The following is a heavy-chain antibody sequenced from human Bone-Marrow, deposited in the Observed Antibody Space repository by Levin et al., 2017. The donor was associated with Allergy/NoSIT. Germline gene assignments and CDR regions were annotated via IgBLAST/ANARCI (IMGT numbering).Heavy chain of an antibody. CDR3: AKSGVLLWFGELFGYYFDY. V-gene: IGHV3-23*01. D-gene: IGHD3-10*01. CDR1: GFTFSSYA. J-gene: IGHJ4*02. Sequence: GGSLRLSCAASGFTFSSYAMTWVRQAPGKGLEWVSSISGSGGTTYSPDSVKGRFTISRDNSKKTLYLQMNSLRAEDTAVYYCAKSGVLLWFGELFGYYFDYWGQGTLVTVSS. CDR2: ISGSGGTT.